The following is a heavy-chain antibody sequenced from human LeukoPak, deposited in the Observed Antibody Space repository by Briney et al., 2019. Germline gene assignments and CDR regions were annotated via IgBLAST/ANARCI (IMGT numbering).Heavy chain of an antibody. CDR2: IKQDGTEK. Sequence: GGSLRLSCAASGFTFSSYWMSWVRQAPGKGLEWVANIKQDGTEKYYVDSVKGRFTISRDNAKNSLYLQMNSLRAEDTAVYYCATDRSENDFWSGYYKGSNWFDPWGQGTLVTVSS. V-gene: IGHV3-7*01. CDR3: ATDRSENDFWSGYYKGSNWFDP. D-gene: IGHD3-3*01. J-gene: IGHJ5*02. CDR1: GFTFSSYW.